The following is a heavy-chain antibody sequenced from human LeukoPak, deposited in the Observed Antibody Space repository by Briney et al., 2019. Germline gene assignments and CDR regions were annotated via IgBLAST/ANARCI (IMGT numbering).Heavy chain of an antibody. J-gene: IGHJ5*02. CDR3: ARDPMVRGASLGFDP. Sequence: ASVKVSCKTSGYTFTSYAMHWVRQAPGQRLEWMGWINAGNGNTKYSQKFQGRVTITRDTSASTAYMELSSLRSEDTAVYYCARDPMVRGASLGFDPWGQGTLVTVSS. CDR2: INAGNGNT. D-gene: IGHD3-10*01. V-gene: IGHV1-3*01. CDR1: GYTFTSYA.